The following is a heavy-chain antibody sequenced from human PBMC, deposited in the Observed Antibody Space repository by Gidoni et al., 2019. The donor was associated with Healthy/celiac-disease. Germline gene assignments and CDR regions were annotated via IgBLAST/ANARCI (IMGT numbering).Heavy chain of an antibody. CDR1: GFTFSSYA. J-gene: IGHJ6*02. V-gene: IGHV3-30*04. D-gene: IGHD2-8*01. CDR3: ARAPIGGYCTNGVCYNDYYYYYGMDV. Sequence: QVQLVESGGGVVQPGRSLRLSCAASGFTFSSYAMHWVRQAPGKGLEWVAVISYDGSNKYYADSVKGRFTISRDNSKNTLYLQMNSLRAEDTAVYYCARAPIGGYCTNGVCYNDYYYYYGMDVWGQGTTVTVSS. CDR2: ISYDGSNK.